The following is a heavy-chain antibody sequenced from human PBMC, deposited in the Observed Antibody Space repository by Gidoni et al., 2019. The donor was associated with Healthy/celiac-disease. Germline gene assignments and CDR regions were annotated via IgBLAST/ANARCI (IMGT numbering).Heavy chain of an antibody. CDR1: GGTLSSYA. Sequence: QVQLVHSVAEVEKDGPSVEVPFKASGGTLSSYAISWVRQAPGQGLEWMGGIIPIFGTANYAQKFQGRVTITADASTSTAYMELSSLRSEDTAVYYCAPGRDGYNWDWGQGTLVTVSS. J-gene: IGHJ4*02. V-gene: IGHV1-69*01. CDR2: IIPIFGTA. D-gene: IGHD5-12*01. CDR3: APGRDGYNWD.